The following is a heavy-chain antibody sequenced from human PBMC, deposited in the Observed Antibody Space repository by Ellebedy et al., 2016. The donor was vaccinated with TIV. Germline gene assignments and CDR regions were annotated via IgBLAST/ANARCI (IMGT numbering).Heavy chain of an antibody. Sequence: PGGSLRLSCAASGFPFGDYTIHWIRQAPGLGLEWVTPFSGDGVSTFFSDSVRGRFTISRDNSRNSVYLQMNSLKSEDTALYYYAYSGGLDSDTFDVWGQGTVVTVSS. CDR1: GFPFGDYT. D-gene: IGHD2-15*01. CDR2: FSGDGVST. J-gene: IGHJ3*01. CDR3: AYSGGLDSDTFDV. V-gene: IGHV3-43*02.